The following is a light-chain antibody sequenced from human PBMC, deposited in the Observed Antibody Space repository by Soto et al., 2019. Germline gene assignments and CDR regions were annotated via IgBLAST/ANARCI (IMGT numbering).Light chain of an antibody. CDR1: RSNIGAGYD. J-gene: IGLJ2*01. CDR3: QSYDSSPV. V-gene: IGLV1-40*01. CDR2: ANS. Sequence: QSVLTQPPSVSGAPGQRVTISCTGSRSNIGAGYDVHWYQQFPGTAPKLLIHANSNRPSGVPDRFSGSKSGTSASLAITGLQAEDEADYYCQSYDSSPVFGGGTKVTVL.